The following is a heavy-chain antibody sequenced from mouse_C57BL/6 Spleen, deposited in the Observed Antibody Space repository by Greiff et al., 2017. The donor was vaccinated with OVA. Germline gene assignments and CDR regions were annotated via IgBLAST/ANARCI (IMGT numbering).Heavy chain of an antibody. CDR2: IHPNSGST. CDR3: ARSWSNYARDY. CDR1: GYTFTSYW. Sequence: QVQLQQPGAELVKPGASVKLSCKASGYTFTSYWMHWVKQRPGQGLEWIGMIHPNSGSTNYNEKFKSKATLTVDKSSSTAYMQLSSLTSEDSAVYYCARSWSNYARDYWGQGTTLTVSS. J-gene: IGHJ2*01. D-gene: IGHD2-5*01. V-gene: IGHV1-64*01.